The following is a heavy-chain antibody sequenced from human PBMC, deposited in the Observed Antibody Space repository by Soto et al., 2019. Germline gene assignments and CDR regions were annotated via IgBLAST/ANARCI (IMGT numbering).Heavy chain of an antibody. V-gene: IGHV4-4*02. CDR1: SGSISSCNW. J-gene: IGHJ3*02. D-gene: IGHD3-16*01. CDR2: IYHSGST. Sequence: VQLQESGPGLVKPSGTLSLTCAVSSGSISSCNWWSWVRQPPGEGLEWIGEIYHSGSTNYNPSLKSRVTISVDKSKNQFSLKLSSVTAADTAVYYCARVMITFGGDAFDIWGQGTMVTVSS. CDR3: ARVMITFGGDAFDI.